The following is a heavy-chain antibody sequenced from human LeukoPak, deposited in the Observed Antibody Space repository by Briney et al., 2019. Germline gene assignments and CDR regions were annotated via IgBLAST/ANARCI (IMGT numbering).Heavy chain of an antibody. Sequence: ASVKVSCKASGYTFTSYFMHWVRQAPGRGLEWMGVINPSGGSTTYAQRFQGRVTMTRDTSTSTVYMELSSLRSEDTAVYYCARGLEVEMATMGDYWGQGTLVTVSS. CDR2: INPSGGST. J-gene: IGHJ4*02. CDR3: ARGLEVEMATMGDY. D-gene: IGHD5-12*01. CDR1: GYTFTSYF. V-gene: IGHV1-46*01.